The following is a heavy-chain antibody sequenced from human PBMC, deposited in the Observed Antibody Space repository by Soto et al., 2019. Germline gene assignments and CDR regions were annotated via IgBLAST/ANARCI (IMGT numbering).Heavy chain of an antibody. CDR3: ARSEYTSGWTGY. Sequence: SVKVSCKASGGTFSSYTISWVRQAPGQGLEWMGRIIPILGIAKYSQKFQGRVTITRDTSASTAYMELSSLRSEDTAVYYCARSEYTSGWTGYWGQGTLVTVSS. J-gene: IGHJ4*02. CDR2: IIPILGIA. V-gene: IGHV1-69*02. D-gene: IGHD6-19*01. CDR1: GGTFSSYT.